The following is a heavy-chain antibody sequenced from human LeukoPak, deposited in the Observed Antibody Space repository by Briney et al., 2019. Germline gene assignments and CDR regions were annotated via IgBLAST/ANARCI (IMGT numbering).Heavy chain of an antibody. CDR1: GFTISSNA. Sequence: PGGTLRLSCAASGFTISSNAMSWGRQAQGKGMEWVSAISGSGGSTYYEDSGKGRFTIYRENTRNTLYLQMNSLIAEDRAVSYCAEDGMYQLLRKTYIWFDRWGQGTLVTVST. J-gene: IGHJ5*02. V-gene: IGHV3-23*01. CDR3: AEDGMYQLLRKTYIWFDR. CDR2: ISGSGGST. D-gene: IGHD2-2*01.